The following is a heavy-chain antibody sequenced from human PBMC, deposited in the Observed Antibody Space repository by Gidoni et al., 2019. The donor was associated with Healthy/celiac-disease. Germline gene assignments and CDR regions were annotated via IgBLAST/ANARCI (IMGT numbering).Heavy chain of an antibody. Sequence: EVQLVQSGAAVKNPGESLQISCQGSGYSFTTYWIGWVRQMPGKGLEWMGIIYPGDSDTRYSPSFQGQVTISADKSISTAYLQWSSLKASDTAMYYCARLGGRTVTFVNWFDPWGQGTLVTVSS. D-gene: IGHD4-17*01. J-gene: IGHJ5*02. CDR1: GYSFTTYW. CDR3: ARLGGRTVTFVNWFDP. CDR2: IYPGDSDT. V-gene: IGHV5-51*01.